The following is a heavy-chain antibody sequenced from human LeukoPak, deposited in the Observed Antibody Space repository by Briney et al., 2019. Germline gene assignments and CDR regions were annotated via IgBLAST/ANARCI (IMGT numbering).Heavy chain of an antibody. CDR1: GFTFSSYG. CDR2: IKPEGTQR. CDR3: ASHDSWRFDY. Sequence: GGSLRLSCAASGFTFSSYGMHWVRQAPGKGLEWVANIKPEGTQRFYVDSVKGRFTISRDNAKNSLYLQMNSLRAEDTAVYYCASHDSWRFDYWGQGTLVTVSS. D-gene: IGHD2-15*01. J-gene: IGHJ4*02. V-gene: IGHV3-7*01.